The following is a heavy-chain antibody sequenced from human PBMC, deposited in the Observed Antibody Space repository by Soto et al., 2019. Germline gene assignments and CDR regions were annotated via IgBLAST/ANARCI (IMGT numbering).Heavy chain of an antibody. CDR2: VYYSGST. CDR3: AREGGSETLKPSYNWFDT. Sequence: SETLSLTCTVSGGSIFSSYWTWIRQPPGKGLEWIGNVYYSGSTNYNPSLKSRITISVDTSKNQFSLNLSSVTAADTAVYYCAREGGSETLKPSYNWFDTWGQGTLDTVSS. J-gene: IGHJ5*02. V-gene: IGHV4-59*01. CDR1: GGSIFSSY. D-gene: IGHD2-15*01.